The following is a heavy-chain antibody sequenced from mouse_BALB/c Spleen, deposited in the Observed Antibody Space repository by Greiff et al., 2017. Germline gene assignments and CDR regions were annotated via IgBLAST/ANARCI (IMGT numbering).Heavy chain of an antibody. D-gene: IGHD4-1*01. Sequence: EVQLQQSGGGLVQPGGSRKLSCAASGFTFSDYGMAWVRQAPGKGPEWVAFISNLAYSIYYADTVTGRFTISRENAKNTLYLEMSSLRSEDTAMYYCARDQTGFDYWGQGTTLTVAS. CDR2: ISNLAYSI. CDR3: ARDQTGFDY. V-gene: IGHV5-15*02. J-gene: IGHJ2*01. CDR1: GFTFSDYG.